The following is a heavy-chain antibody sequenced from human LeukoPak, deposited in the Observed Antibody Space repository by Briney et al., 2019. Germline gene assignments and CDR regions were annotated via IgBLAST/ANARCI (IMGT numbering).Heavy chain of an antibody. J-gene: IGHJ4*02. CDR1: GFTFSSYS. D-gene: IGHD1-26*01. CDR3: ARGGSSPHFDY. Sequence: GGSLRLSCAASGFTFSSYSMNWVRQAPGKGLEWVSSISNSSSYIYYADSVKGRFTISRDNAKNSLYLQMNSLRAEDTAVYYCARGGSSPHFDYWGQGTLVTVSS. V-gene: IGHV3-21*01. CDR2: ISNSSSYI.